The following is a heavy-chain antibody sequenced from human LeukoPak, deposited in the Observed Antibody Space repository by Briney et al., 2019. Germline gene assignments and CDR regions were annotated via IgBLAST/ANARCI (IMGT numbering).Heavy chain of an antibody. V-gene: IGHV3-23*01. CDR3: AKDWGSWDY. CDR1: GITLSNYG. CDR2: ISDSGGRT. D-gene: IGHD7-27*01. J-gene: IGHJ4*02. Sequence: PGGSLRLSCAVSGITLSNYGMSWVRQAPGKGLEWVAGISDSGGRTNYADSVKGRFTISRDNSKNTLYLQMNSLRAEDTAVYYCAKDWGSWDYWGQGTLVTVSS.